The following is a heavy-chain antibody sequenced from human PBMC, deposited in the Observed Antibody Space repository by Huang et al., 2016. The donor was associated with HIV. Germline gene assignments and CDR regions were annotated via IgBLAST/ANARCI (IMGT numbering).Heavy chain of an antibody. CDR2: IYYKGRT. J-gene: IGHJ6*03. D-gene: IGHD3-10*01. CDR1: GGSIRSSDYH. V-gene: IGHV4-39*01. CDR3: ARHREGPVAYYSGWGSHLNYMDV. Sequence: QLLLQESGPGLVKPSEALALTCAVSGGSIRSSDYHWGWIRQPPGKGLEWIGSIYYKGRTHDRPSLKSRGTIAVDTSKNLFFLNLTSMTAADTAVYYCARHREGPVAYYSGWGSHLNYMDVWGRGRTVVVSS.